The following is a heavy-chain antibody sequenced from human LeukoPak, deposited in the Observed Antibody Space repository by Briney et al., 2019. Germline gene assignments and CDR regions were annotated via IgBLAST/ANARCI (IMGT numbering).Heavy chain of an antibody. D-gene: IGHD3-22*01. CDR3: ARDYYDSSGYGGFYYYYYGMDV. Sequence: ASVKVSCKASGYTFTSYDINWVRQATGQGLEWMGWMNPNSADTGYAQKFQGRVTMTRNTSISTAYMELSSLRSEDTAVYYCARDYYDSSGYGGFYYYYYGMDVWGQGTTVTVSS. J-gene: IGHJ6*02. CDR2: MNPNSADT. CDR1: GYTFTSYD. V-gene: IGHV1-8*01.